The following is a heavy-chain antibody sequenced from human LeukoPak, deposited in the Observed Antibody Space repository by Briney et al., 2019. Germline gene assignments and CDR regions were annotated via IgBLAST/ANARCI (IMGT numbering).Heavy chain of an antibody. CDR2: ADSSGSA. D-gene: IGHD1-26*01. CDR3: ARASGDY. CDR1: GSSITTYY. Sequence: PSETLSLTCTVSGSSITTYYWSWIRQTAGKGLEWIGRADSSGSADYNPSLKSRVTMSVDTLKSQFSLNLNSVTAADPAVYYCARASGDYWGQGTLVTVSS. J-gene: IGHJ4*02. V-gene: IGHV4-4*07.